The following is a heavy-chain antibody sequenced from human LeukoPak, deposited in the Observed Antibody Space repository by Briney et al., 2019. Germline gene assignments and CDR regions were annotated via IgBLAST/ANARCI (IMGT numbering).Heavy chain of an antibody. CDR2: IYPGDSDT. V-gene: IGHV5-51*01. Sequence: GESLKISCKGSGYSLTSYWIGWVRQMPGKGLEWMGIIYPGDSDTRYSPSFQGQVTISADKSISTAYLQWSSLKASDTAMYYCARQAYYDYVWGSYRSNRYFDYWGQGTLVTVSS. J-gene: IGHJ4*02. CDR1: GYSLTSYW. CDR3: ARQAYYDYVWGSYRSNRYFDY. D-gene: IGHD3-16*02.